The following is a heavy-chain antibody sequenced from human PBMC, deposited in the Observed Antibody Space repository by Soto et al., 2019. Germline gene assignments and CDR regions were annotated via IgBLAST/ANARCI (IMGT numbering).Heavy chain of an antibody. CDR2: MNPNSGNT. CDR3: ARIFGSFVVVVAATRKDAFDI. D-gene: IGHD2-15*01. CDR1: GYTITSYD. V-gene: IGHV1-8*01. J-gene: IGHJ3*02. Sequence: ASVKVSCKASGYTITSYDINCVRQATGQGLEWMGWMNPNSGNTGYAQKFQGRVTMTRNTSISTAYMELSILRSEDTAVYYCARIFGSFVVVVAATRKDAFDIWGQGTMVTVSS.